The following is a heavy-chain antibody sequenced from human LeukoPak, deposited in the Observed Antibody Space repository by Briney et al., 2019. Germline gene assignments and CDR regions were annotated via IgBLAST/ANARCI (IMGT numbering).Heavy chain of an antibody. Sequence: SETLSLTCTVSGGSISSYYWSWIRQPPGKGLVWIGYIYYSGSTNYNPSLKSRVTISVDTSKNQFSLKLSSVTAADTAVYYCARERYSSGWYGDYFDYWGQGTLVTVSS. CDR1: GGSISSYY. V-gene: IGHV4-59*01. D-gene: IGHD6-19*01. CDR3: ARERYSSGWYGDYFDY. CDR2: IYYSGST. J-gene: IGHJ4*02.